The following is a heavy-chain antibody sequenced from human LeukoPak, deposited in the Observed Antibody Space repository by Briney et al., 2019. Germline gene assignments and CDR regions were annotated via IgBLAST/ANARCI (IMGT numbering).Heavy chain of an antibody. V-gene: IGHV3-48*03. D-gene: IGHD1-26*01. J-gene: IGHJ4*02. CDR3: ARELYSGTYNY. CDR1: GFTFSSYE. CDR2: ISSSGSTI. Sequence: GGSLRLSCAASGFTFSSYEMNWVRQAPGKGLEWVSYISSSGSTIYYADSVKGRFTISRDNAKNSLYPQMNSLRAEDTAVYYCARELYSGTYNYWGQGTLVTVSS.